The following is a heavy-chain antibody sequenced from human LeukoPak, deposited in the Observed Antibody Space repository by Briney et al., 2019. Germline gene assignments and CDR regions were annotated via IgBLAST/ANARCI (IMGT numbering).Heavy chain of an antibody. J-gene: IGHJ4*02. V-gene: IGHV4-59*08. CDR3: ARGYSSSWQPFEY. D-gene: IGHD6-13*01. Sequence: PSETLSLTCTVSGGSISSYYWSWIRPPPGKGMEWIGYIYYSGSTNYNPSLKSRVTISVDTSKNQVSLKLSSVTAADTAVYYCARGYSSSWQPFEYWGQGTLVTVSS. CDR2: IYYSGST. CDR1: GGSISSYY.